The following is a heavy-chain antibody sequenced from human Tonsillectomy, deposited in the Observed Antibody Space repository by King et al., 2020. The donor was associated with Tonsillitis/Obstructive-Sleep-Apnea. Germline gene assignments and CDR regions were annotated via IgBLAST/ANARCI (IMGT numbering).Heavy chain of an antibody. V-gene: IGHV3-48*02. Sequence: VQLVESGGGLVQPGGSLRLSCAASGFTFSDYSMIWVRQAPGKGLEWISYIGRTSNSIYYADSVKGRFTVSRDNAKNSLFLQMNSLKDEDTAIYYCAKDSGYVSHWGQETLVIVSS. J-gene: IGHJ4*02. CDR3: AKDSGYVSH. CDR1: GFTFSDYS. D-gene: IGHD5-12*01. CDR2: IGRTSNSI.